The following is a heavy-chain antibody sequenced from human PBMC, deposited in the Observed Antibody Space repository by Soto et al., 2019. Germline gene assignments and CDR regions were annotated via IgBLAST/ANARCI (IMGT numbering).Heavy chain of an antibody. J-gene: IGHJ4*02. D-gene: IGHD6-13*01. CDR2: ISGSGGST. Sequence: EVQLLESGGGLVQPGGSLRLSCAASGFTFSSYAMSWVRQAPGKGLEWVSAISGSGGSTYYADSVKGRFTISRDNSKKTLYLQMNSLRAEDTAVYSCAKAVVWLQLGNFDYWGQGTLVTVSS. CDR3: AKAVVWLQLGNFDY. V-gene: IGHV3-23*01. CDR1: GFTFSSYA.